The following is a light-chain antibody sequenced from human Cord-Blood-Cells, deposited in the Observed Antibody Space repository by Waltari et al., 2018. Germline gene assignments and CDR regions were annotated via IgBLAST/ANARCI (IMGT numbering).Light chain of an antibody. CDR3: QQYYSYPLT. V-gene: IGKV1-8*01. CDR1: QGISSY. CDR2: AAS. Sequence: AIRMTQSPSAFSASTGARVTITCRASQGISSYLAWYQQKPGKAPKLLIYAASTLQSGVPSRFSGSGSGTDFTLTISSLQSEDFATYYCQQYYSYPLTFGGGTKLEIK. J-gene: IGKJ4*01.